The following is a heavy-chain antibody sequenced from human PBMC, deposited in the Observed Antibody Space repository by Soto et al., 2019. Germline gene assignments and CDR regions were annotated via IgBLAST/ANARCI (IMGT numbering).Heavy chain of an antibody. CDR2: INPNSGGT. V-gene: IGHV1-2*04. CDR1: GYTFTGYY. D-gene: IGHD3-22*01. J-gene: IGHJ4*02. CDR3: GRDYTSSYNYDSTNYGYFDF. Sequence: GASVKVSCKASGYTFTGYYMHWVRQAPGQGLEWMGWINPNSGGTNYAQKFQGWVTMTRDTSISTAYMELSRLRSDDTAVYYCGRDYTSSYNYDSTNYGYFDFSGLGTLVTVSS.